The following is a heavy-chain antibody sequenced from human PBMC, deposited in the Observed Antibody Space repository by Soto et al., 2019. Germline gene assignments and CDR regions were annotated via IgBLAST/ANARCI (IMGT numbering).Heavy chain of an antibody. D-gene: IGHD2-2*01. J-gene: IGHJ4*02. CDR2: ISGSGGST. V-gene: IGHV3-23*01. CDR3: AKGDVVVAAAYDY. Sequence: EVQLLESGGGLVQPGGSLRLSCAASGFTFSSYAMSWVRQAPGKGLEWVSAISGSGGSTYYADSVKGRFTISRDNSKNPLHLQMNSLGAEDTAVYYCAKGDVVVAAAYDYWGQGTLVTVSS. CDR1: GFTFSSYA.